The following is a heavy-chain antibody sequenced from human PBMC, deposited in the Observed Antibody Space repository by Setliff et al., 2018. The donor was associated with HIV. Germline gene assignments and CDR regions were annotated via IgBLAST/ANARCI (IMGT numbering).Heavy chain of an antibody. CDR2: IIPILGIA. Sequence: SVKVSCKASGGTFSSYAISRVRQAPGQGLEWTGGIIPILGIANYAQKFQGRVTITTDGSTRTAYMELSSLRSEDTAVYYCAASALYRGSYQGGAFAIWGQGTMVTVSS. CDR1: GGTFSSYA. D-gene: IGHD1-26*01. CDR3: AASALYRGSYQGGAFAI. V-gene: IGHV1-69*10. J-gene: IGHJ3*02.